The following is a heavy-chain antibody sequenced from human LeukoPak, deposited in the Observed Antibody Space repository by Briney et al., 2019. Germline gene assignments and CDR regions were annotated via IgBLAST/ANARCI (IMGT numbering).Heavy chain of an antibody. Sequence: PGGSLRLSCAASGFTFSSYSMNWVRQAPGKGLEWVSYISSSSSTIYYADSVKGRFTISRDNAKNSLYLQMNSLRAEDTAVYYCARDLFLRTGAAMGYWGQGTLVTVSS. J-gene: IGHJ4*02. CDR1: GFTFSSYS. CDR3: ARDLFLRTGAAMGY. D-gene: IGHD1/OR15-1a*01. CDR2: ISSSSSTI. V-gene: IGHV3-48*01.